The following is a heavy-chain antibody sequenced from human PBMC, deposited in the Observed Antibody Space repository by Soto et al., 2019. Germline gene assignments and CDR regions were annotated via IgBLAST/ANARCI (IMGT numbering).Heavy chain of an antibody. CDR1: GFTFSSYG. CDR2: ISYDGSNK. D-gene: IGHD6-25*01. Sequence: QVQLVESGGGVVQPGRSLRLSCAASGFTFSSYGMHWVRQAPGKGLEWVAVISYDGSNKYYADSVKGRFTISRDNSKNTLYLQMNSLRAENTAAYYCAKDRRPNYYYCMDVWGQGTTVTVSS. J-gene: IGHJ6*02. V-gene: IGHV3-30*18. CDR3: AKDRRPNYYYCMDV.